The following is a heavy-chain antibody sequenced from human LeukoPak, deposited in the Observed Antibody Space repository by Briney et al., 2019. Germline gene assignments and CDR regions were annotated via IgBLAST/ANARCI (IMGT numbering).Heavy chain of an antibody. CDR3: AREQSDSSGYYSNFDY. V-gene: IGHV3-74*01. CDR1: GFTFSTFW. J-gene: IGHJ4*02. Sequence: PGGSLRLSCAASGFTFSTFWMHWVRQTPGKGLVWVSRISNDGSTTHYADSVKGRFTISRDNAKDTLFLHMNSLRSEDTAVYYCAREQSDSSGYYSNFDYWGQGTLVTVSS. CDR2: ISNDGSTT. D-gene: IGHD3-22*01.